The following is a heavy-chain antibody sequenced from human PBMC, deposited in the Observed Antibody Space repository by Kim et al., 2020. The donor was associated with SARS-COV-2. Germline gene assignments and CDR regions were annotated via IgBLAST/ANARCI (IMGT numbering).Heavy chain of an antibody. V-gene: IGHV4-59*01. Sequence: SETLSLTCTVSGGSISSYYWSWIRQPPGKGLEWIGYIYYSGSTNYNPSLKSRVTISVDASKNQFSLKLSSVTAADTAVYYCARGFDIWGQGTRVTASS. CDR1: GGSISSYY. J-gene: IGHJ3*02. CDR3: ARGFDI. CDR2: IYYSGST.